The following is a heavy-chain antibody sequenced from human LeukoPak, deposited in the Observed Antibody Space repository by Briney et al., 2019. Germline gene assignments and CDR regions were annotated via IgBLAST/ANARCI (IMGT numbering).Heavy chain of an antibody. CDR1: GFTFDDYA. J-gene: IGHJ3*02. Sequence: PGGSLRLSCAASGFTFDDYAMYWVRQAPGKGLEWVSGISWNSGSIGYADSVKGRFTISRDNAKNSLYLQMNSLRAEDMALYYCAKDSSGYDSGAFDIWGQGTMVTVSS. V-gene: IGHV3-9*03. CDR3: AKDSSGYDSGAFDI. CDR2: ISWNSGSI. D-gene: IGHD5-12*01.